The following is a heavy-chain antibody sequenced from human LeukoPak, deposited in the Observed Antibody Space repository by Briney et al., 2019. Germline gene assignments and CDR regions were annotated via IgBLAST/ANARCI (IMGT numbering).Heavy chain of an antibody. CDR2: ISAYNGNT. D-gene: IGHD6-19*01. J-gene: IGHJ5*02. CDR1: GYTFTSYG. CDR3: ARAMYSSGHTHFDP. V-gene: IGHV1-18*01. Sequence: ASVKVSCKASGYTFTSYGISWVRQAPGQGLEWMGWISAYNGNTNYAQKLQGRVTMTTDTSTSTAYMELRSLRSDDTAVYYCARAMYSSGHTHFDPWGQGTLVTVSS.